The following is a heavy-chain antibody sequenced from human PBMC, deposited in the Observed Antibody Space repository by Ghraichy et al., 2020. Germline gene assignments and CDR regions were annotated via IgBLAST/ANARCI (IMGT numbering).Heavy chain of an antibody. CDR2: IYYSWST. D-gene: IGHD4-17*01. CDR3: AREDRNDYGEEYFQH. Sequence: LEWIVYIYYSWSTYYNPSLNSRVTISVDTSNNQFSLKLSSVTAADTAVYYCAREDRNDYGEEYFQHWFEGNLGKVSS. J-gene: IGHJ1*01. V-gene: IGHV4-31*02.